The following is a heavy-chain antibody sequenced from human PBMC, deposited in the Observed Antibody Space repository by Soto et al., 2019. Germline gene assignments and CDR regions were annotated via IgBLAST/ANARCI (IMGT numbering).Heavy chain of an antibody. D-gene: IGHD3-22*01. CDR1: GGTFSSYA. J-gene: IGHJ5*02. Sequence: SVKVFCKASGGTFSSYAISWVRQAPGQGLEWMGGIIPIFGTANYAQKFQGRVTITADKSTSTAYMELSSLRSEDTAVYYCARDHHHYYDSSGYSNNWFDPWGQGTLVTVSS. CDR3: ARDHHHYYDSSGYSNNWFDP. CDR2: IIPIFGTA. V-gene: IGHV1-69*06.